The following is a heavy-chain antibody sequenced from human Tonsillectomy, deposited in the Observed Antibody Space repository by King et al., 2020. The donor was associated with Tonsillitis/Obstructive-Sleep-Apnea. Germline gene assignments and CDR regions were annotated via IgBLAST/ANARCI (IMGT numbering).Heavy chain of an antibody. J-gene: IGHJ3*02. Sequence: VQLVESGGGVVQPGRSLRLSCAASGFTFSNYDIHWVRQSPGKGLEWVADISSDGRNKYYADSVKGRFTISRDNSKNTLYLQMNSLRTEDTAMYYCARDRRQLWDYAAFDMWGQGTMVTVSS. CDR1: GFTFSNYD. V-gene: IGHV3-33*01. CDR3: ARDRRQLWDYAAFDM. D-gene: IGHD5-18*01. CDR2: ISSDGRNK.